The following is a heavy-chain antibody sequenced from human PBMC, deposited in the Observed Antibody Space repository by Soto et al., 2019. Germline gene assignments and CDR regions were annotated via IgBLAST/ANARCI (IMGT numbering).Heavy chain of an antibody. J-gene: IGHJ5*02. CDR2: INPSGGST. CDR1: GYTFTSYY. Sequence: QVQLVQSGAEVKKPGASVKVSCKASGYTFTSYYMHWVRQAPGQGLEWMGIINPSGGSTSYAQKFQGRVTMTRATSTSTDYMELSSLRSEDTAVYYCARDVVPAAQHPNNWFDPWGQGTLLTVSS. CDR3: ARDVVPAAQHPNNWFDP. V-gene: IGHV1-46*01. D-gene: IGHD2-2*01.